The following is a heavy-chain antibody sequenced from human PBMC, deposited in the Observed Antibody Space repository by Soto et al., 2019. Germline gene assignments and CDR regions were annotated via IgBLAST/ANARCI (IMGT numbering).Heavy chain of an antibody. J-gene: IGHJ3*02. CDR3: ARLQYTVVTAFDI. CDR2: IYHTVNT. V-gene: IGHV4-59*07. Sequence: SDTLALSCSVSGVSIGSHFGSWIRQAPGKGPELVGYIYHTVNTNYNPALKSRVTISMDTSENQLSLQLSSVTAADTAVYYCARLQYTVVTAFDIWGQGTMVTVSS. CDR1: GVSIGSHF. D-gene: IGHD2-15*01.